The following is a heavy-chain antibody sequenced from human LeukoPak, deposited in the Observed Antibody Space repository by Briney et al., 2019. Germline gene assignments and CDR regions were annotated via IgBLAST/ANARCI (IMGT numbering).Heavy chain of an antibody. J-gene: IGHJ3*02. CDR2: IYHSGST. CDR3: ARVSGTLNAFDI. CDR1: GGSISSGGYS. V-gene: IGHV4-30-2*01. D-gene: IGHD2/OR15-2a*01. Sequence: SETLSLTCAVSGGSISSGGYSWSWIRQPPGKGLEWIGYIYHSGSTYYNPSLKSRVTISVDRSKNQFSLKLSSVTAADTAVYYCARVSGTLNAFDIWGRGTMVTVSS.